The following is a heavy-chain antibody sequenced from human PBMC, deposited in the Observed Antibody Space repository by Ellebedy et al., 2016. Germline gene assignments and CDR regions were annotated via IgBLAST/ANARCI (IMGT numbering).Heavy chain of an antibody. V-gene: IGHV3-30-3*01. J-gene: IGHJ4*02. CDR3: AKGGTIFGVAKIGGGNFDY. CDR1: GFTFSSYA. D-gene: IGHD3-3*01. CDR2: ISYDGSNK. Sequence: GESLKISXAASGFTFSSYAMHWVRQAPGKGLEWVAVISYDGSNKYYADSVKGRFTISRDNSKNTLYLQMNSLRAEDTAVYYCAKGGTIFGVAKIGGGNFDYWGQGTLVTVSS.